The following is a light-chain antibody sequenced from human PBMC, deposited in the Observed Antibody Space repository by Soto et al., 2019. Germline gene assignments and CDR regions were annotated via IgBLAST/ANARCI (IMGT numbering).Light chain of an antibody. Sequence: DIQMTQSPPSLSASLGDSVTITCRASQTITRNLNWYQQKPGKPPNLLIFGASSLQSGVPSRFVGSRSGTHFTLTVTNLQPEDFATYFCQQSSTTPWTFGQGTKVEVK. J-gene: IGKJ1*01. CDR2: GAS. V-gene: IGKV1-39*01. CDR1: QTITRN. CDR3: QQSSTTPWT.